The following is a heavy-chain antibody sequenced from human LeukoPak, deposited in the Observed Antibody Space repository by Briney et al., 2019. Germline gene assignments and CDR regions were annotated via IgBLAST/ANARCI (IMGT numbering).Heavy chain of an antibody. CDR3: ARGLRYFDRENY. D-gene: IGHD3-9*01. V-gene: IGHV3-21*01. CDR1: GFTFSSYT. Sequence: GGSLRLSCAASGFTFSSYTMNWVRRAPGKGLEWVSSMTESGNYIFYADSVKGRFIISRDNAKNSLHLEMNSLRVEDTAVYYCARGLRYFDRENYWGQGTLVTVSS. J-gene: IGHJ4*02. CDR2: MTESGNYI.